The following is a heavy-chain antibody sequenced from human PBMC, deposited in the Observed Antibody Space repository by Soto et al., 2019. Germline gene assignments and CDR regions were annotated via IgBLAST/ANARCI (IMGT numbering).Heavy chain of an antibody. J-gene: IGHJ4*02. CDR3: EIVAY. CDR1: GFTFSRVS. D-gene: IGHD3-22*01. Sequence: GGSLRLSCEASGFTFSRVSTNWVRQVPGKGLEWVASISSASSETWYADSVKGRFIISRDNAQNSLFLQMNTLRPEGSAIYYCEIVAYWGQGTKVTDYS. V-gene: IGHV3-21*01. CDR2: ISSASSET.